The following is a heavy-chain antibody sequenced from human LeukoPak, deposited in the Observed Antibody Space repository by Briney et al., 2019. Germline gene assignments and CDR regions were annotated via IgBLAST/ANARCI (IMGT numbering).Heavy chain of an antibody. Sequence: PGGSLRLSCAAPGFAFSTYSMNWVRQAPGKGLEWVSSITSSSTSIYYADSVKGRFTISRDNAKSSLYLQMNSLRAEDTAVYYCARVTAGTYYKGLGSFDYWGQGAQVTVSS. V-gene: IGHV3-21*01. D-gene: IGHD1-26*01. CDR3: ARVTAGTYYKGLGSFDY. J-gene: IGHJ4*02. CDR2: ITSSSTSI. CDR1: GFAFSTYS.